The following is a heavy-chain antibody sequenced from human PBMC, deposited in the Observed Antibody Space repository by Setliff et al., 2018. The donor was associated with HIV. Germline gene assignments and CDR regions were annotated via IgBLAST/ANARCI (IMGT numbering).Heavy chain of an antibody. D-gene: IGHD3-10*01. CDR2: INHSGST. CDR3: ARDRLWFGEDYYYYGMDV. V-gene: IGHV4-34*01. Sequence: SETLSLTCAVYGGSFSGYYWSWIRQPPGKGLEWIGEINHSGSTNYNPSLKSRVTISVGTSKNQFSLKLSSVTAADTAVYYCARDRLWFGEDYYYYGMDVWGQGTTVTVSS. J-gene: IGHJ6*02. CDR1: GGSFSGYY.